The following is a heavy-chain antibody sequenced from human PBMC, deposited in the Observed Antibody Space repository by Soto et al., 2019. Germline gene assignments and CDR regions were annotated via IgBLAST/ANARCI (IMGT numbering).Heavy chain of an antibody. V-gene: IGHV4-39*01. D-gene: IGHD2-8*01. CDR1: GGSISSSSYY. Sequence: QLQLQESGPGLVKPSETLSLTGTVSGGSISSSSYYWGWIRQPPAKGLEWIGSIYYSGSTYYNPSLKSRVTISVDTSKNQFSLKLSSVTAADTAVYYCARRVVLMVYAMPQDAFDIWGQGTMVTVSS. CDR2: IYYSGST. J-gene: IGHJ3*02. CDR3: ARRVVLMVYAMPQDAFDI.